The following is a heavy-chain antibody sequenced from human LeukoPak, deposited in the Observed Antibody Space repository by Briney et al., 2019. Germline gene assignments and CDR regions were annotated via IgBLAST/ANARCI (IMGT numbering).Heavy chain of an antibody. D-gene: IGHD5/OR15-5a*01. Sequence: GGSLRLSCAASGFTFSSYAMHWVRQAPGKGLEWVAVISYDGSNKYYADSVKGRFTISRDNSKNTLYLQMNSLRAEDTAVYYCAKDVQRALRSDAFDIWGQGTMVTVSS. CDR3: AKDVQRALRSDAFDI. CDR1: GFTFSSYA. J-gene: IGHJ3*02. V-gene: IGHV3-30-3*01. CDR2: ISYDGSNK.